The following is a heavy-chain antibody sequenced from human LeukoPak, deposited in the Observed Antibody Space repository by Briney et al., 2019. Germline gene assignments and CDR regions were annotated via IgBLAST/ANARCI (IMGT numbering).Heavy chain of an antibody. V-gene: IGHV4-4*09. Sequence: SETLSLTCAVSGGSISSYYWSWIRQPPGKGLEWIGYIYTSGSTNYNPSLKSRVTISVDTSKNQFSLKLSSVTAADTAVYYCARNYPGFDPWGQGTLVTVSS. CDR1: GGSISSYY. D-gene: IGHD1-7*01. CDR3: ARNYPGFDP. J-gene: IGHJ5*02. CDR2: IYTSGST.